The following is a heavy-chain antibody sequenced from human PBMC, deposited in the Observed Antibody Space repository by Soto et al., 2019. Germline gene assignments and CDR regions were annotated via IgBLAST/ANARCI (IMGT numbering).Heavy chain of an antibody. CDR3: ARVGYSSSWGGKGYYFDY. CDR1: GFTVSSNY. J-gene: IGHJ4*02. V-gene: IGHV3-53*02. Sequence: EVQLVETGGGLIQPGGSLRLSCAASGFTVSSNYMSWVRQAPGKGLEWVSVIYSGGSTYYADSVKGRFTISRDNSKNTLYLQMNSLRAEDTAVYYCARVGYSSSWGGKGYYFDYWGQGTLVTVSS. CDR2: IYSGGST. D-gene: IGHD6-13*01.